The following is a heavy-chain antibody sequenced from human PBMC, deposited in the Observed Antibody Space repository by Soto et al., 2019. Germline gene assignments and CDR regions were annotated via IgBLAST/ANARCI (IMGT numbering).Heavy chain of an antibody. CDR3: ATYRKFFQI. V-gene: IGHV4-30-4*02. Sequence: SDTQFLTYTFSGSSINSGYYYWSWIRQPPGKGLEWIGHIYYSGSTYYNPSLKSRAGISVDSSKSQVSLNLTSVTAADTAVYYCATYRKFFQIWGQGTKVTVSS. J-gene: IGHJ3*02. CDR2: IYYSGST. CDR1: GSSINSGYYY.